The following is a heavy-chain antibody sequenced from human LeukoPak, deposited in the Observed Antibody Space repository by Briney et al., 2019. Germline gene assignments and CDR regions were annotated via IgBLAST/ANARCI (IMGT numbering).Heavy chain of an antibody. V-gene: IGHV1-69*05. J-gene: IGHJ4*02. CDR3: ARGYYDSSGYYYVWDY. CDR1: GGTFTSYA. Sequence: SVKVSCKASGGTFTSYAVSWVRQAPGQGLEWMGGIIPIFGTAHYAQKFQGRVTITTDKSTSTAYMDLSSLRSDDTAVYYCARGYYDSSGYYYVWDYWGQGTLVTVSS. D-gene: IGHD3-22*01. CDR2: IIPIFGTA.